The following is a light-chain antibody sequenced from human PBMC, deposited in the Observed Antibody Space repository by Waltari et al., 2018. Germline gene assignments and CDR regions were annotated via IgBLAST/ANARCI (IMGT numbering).Light chain of an antibody. CDR1: QSVVTW. CDR3: QQYNNYPYT. V-gene: IGKV1-5*03. Sequence: DIQLTQSPSTLSASVGDGVTIACRASQSVVTWLSWYQQKPGKAPRLRIYGASSLESGVPSRFSGSGSGTEFTLSISSLQPDDFATYYCQQYNNYPYTFGQGTKLEIK. CDR2: GAS. J-gene: IGKJ2*01.